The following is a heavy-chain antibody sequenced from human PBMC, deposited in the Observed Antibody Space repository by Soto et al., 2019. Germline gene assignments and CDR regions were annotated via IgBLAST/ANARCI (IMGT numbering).Heavy chain of an antibody. D-gene: IGHD6-13*01. V-gene: IGHV3-30*18. CDR2: MSYDGTKE. J-gene: IGHJ4*02. Sequence: QVQLVESGGGVVQPGRSLRLSCAASGFTLSTYGMHWVRQAPGKGLEWVAAMSYDGTKEYYVDSVKGRFTISRDNSRNTLFLQLNSLRDEDTAVYYCAKEYGSTWIDHWGQGTLVTVSS. CDR1: GFTLSTYG. CDR3: AKEYGSTWIDH.